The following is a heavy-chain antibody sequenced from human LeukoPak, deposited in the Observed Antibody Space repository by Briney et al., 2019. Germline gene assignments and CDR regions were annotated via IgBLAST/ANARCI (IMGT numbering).Heavy chain of an antibody. CDR2: INHSGGT. J-gene: IGHJ4*02. Sequence: SETLSLTCAVYGGSFSGYYWSWIRQPPGKGLEWIGEINHSGGTNYNPSLKSRVTISVDTSKNQFSLKLSSVTAADTAVYYCATSIVGAPDYWGQGTLVTVSS. CDR3: ATSIVGAPDY. D-gene: IGHD1-26*01. CDR1: GGSFSGYY. V-gene: IGHV4-34*01.